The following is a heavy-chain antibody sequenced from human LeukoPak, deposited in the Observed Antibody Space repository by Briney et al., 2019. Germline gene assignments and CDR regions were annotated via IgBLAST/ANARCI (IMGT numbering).Heavy chain of an antibody. V-gene: IGHV4-39*01. Sequence: SETLSLTCTVSGGSLSSSSYYWVWLRQPPGTGLEWIGSIYYSGSTYYNPSLKSRVTISVDTSKNQFSLKLSSMTAADTAVYDCASLPSDFWSGYLKYYFDYWGQGTLVTVSS. CDR3: ASLPSDFWSGYLKYYFDY. J-gene: IGHJ4*02. D-gene: IGHD3-3*01. CDR1: GGSLSSSSYY. CDR2: IYYSGST.